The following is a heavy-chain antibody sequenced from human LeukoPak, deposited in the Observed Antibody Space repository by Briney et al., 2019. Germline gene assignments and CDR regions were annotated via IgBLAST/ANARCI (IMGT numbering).Heavy chain of an antibody. Sequence: SETLSLTCTVSGGSINSGIYYWSWIRQPPGKGLEWIGYIYYSGSTYYNPSLKSRVTISVDTSKNQFSLKLSSVTAADTAVYYCARGGPPYSSGWYGYFDYWGQGTLVTVSS. CDR3: ARGGPPYSSGWYGYFDY. CDR2: IYYSGST. D-gene: IGHD6-19*01. J-gene: IGHJ4*02. V-gene: IGHV4-30-4*01. CDR1: GGSINSGIYY.